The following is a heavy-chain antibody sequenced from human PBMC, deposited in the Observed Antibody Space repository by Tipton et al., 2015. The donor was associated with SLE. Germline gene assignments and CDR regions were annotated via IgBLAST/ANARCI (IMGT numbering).Heavy chain of an antibody. CDR2: IHTNSGGT. CDR3: ARNVRTGRPGDAYGV. V-gene: IGHV1-2*02. D-gene: IGHD6-6*01. J-gene: IGHJ3*01. CDR1: GYTFSDYY. Sequence: QLVQSGAEAKQPGASVMVSCKASGYTFSDYYMHWVRQAPGHGLELMGWIHTNSGGTHYAQRFQGRVTMTRDTSMNTAYMVLSRLTSDDTAVYYCARNVRTGRPGDAYGVWGQGTMVTVSS.